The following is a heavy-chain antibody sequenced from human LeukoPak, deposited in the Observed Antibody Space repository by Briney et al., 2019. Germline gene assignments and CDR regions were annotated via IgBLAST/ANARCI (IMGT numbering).Heavy chain of an antibody. V-gene: IGHV4-34*01. J-gene: IGHJ4*02. Sequence: PSETLSLTCAVYGGSFSGYYWSWIRQPPGKGLEWIGEINHNGSTDYNPSLKSRVTISVDTSKNQFSLKLSSVTAADTAVYYCACVPRRARIAAAGTDHFDYWGQGTLVTVSS. CDR3: ACVPRRARIAAAGTDHFDY. CDR2: INHNGST. CDR1: GGSFSGYY. D-gene: IGHD6-13*01.